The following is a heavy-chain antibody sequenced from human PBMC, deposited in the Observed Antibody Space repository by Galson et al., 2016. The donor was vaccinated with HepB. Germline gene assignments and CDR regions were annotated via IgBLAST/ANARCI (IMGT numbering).Heavy chain of an antibody. Sequence: TLSLTCTVSGASISRGGDFWNWIRQHPGKGLEWIGYIYYNGITSYKPSLKNRVSISLDTSKNQFSLNLSSVTAADTAVYYCAREMWGNERFNYGMDVWGQGTTVTVSS. J-gene: IGHJ6*02. V-gene: IGHV4-31*03. D-gene: IGHD1-1*01. CDR2: IYYNGIT. CDR3: AREMWGNERFNYGMDV. CDR1: GASISRGGDF.